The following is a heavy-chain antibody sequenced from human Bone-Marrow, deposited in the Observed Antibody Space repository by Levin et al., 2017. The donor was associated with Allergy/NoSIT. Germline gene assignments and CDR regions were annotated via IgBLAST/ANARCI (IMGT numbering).Heavy chain of an antibody. CDR3: VTNRSLGD. CDR1: GFSISGYS. Sequence: GGSLRLSCAASGFSISGYSLNWVRQAPGKGLDWVSGIGTTSHHFISYGDSVRGRFTISRDDAKNLLFLQMSSLRAEDTAVYYCVTNRSLGDWGLGTVVTVSS. CDR2: IGTTSHHFI. J-gene: IGHJ1*01. V-gene: IGHV3-21*01. D-gene: IGHD1-14*01.